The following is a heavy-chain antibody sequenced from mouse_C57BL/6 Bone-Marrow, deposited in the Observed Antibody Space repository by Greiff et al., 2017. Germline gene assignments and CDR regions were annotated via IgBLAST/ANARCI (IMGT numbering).Heavy chain of an antibody. CDR1: GFNIKDYY. V-gene: IGHV14-1*01. Sequence: VQLQQSGAELVRPGASVKLSCTASGFNIKDYYMHWVKQRPEQGLEWIGRIDPEDGDTEYAPKFQGKATMTADTSSNTAYLQLSSLTSEDTAVEYCTTPFYDGYSHWYFDVWGTGTTVTVSS. D-gene: IGHD2-3*01. CDR2: IDPEDGDT. CDR3: TTPFYDGYSHWYFDV. J-gene: IGHJ1*03.